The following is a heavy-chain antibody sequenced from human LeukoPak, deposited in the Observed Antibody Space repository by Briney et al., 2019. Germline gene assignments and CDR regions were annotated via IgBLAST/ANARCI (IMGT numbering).Heavy chain of an antibody. Sequence: KPSETLSLTCTVSGGSISSSSYYWGWIRQPPGKGLEWIGSIYYSGSTYYNPSLKSRVTISVDTSKNQFSLKLSSVTAADTAVYYCDGGNSRFHSDYWGQGTLVTVSS. V-gene: IGHV4-39*07. CDR3: DGGNSRFHSDY. CDR1: GGSISSSSYY. J-gene: IGHJ4*02. D-gene: IGHD4-23*01. CDR2: IYYSGST.